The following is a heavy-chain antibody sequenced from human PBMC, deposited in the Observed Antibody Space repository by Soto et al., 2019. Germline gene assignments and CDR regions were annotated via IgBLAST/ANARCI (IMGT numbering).Heavy chain of an antibody. CDR3: AKGAPTYDVDK. CDR2: ISGSGSST. CDR1: GFNFGSCA. D-gene: IGHD2-21*01. V-gene: IGHV3-23*01. J-gene: IGHJ4*02. Sequence: EVHLLESGGGLVQPGGSLRLSCAASGFNFGSCAMSWVRQAPGKGLEWVSHISGSGSSTYYADSVKGRFTISRDSYKNTLDLQMNSLRAEDTAVYYCAKGAPTYDVDKWGQGTLVTVSS.